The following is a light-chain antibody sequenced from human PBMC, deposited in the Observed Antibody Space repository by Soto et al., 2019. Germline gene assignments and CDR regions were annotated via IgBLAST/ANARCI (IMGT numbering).Light chain of an antibody. CDR2: DAS. Sequence: DIQMTQSPSTLSASVGDRVTITCRASQSISSWLAWHQQKPGKAPKVLIYDASSLESGVPSRFSGSGSGTEFSLTISSLQPDDFATYYCQQYNHYWTFGQGTRVEIK. CDR1: QSISSW. CDR3: QQYNHYWT. J-gene: IGKJ1*01. V-gene: IGKV1-5*01.